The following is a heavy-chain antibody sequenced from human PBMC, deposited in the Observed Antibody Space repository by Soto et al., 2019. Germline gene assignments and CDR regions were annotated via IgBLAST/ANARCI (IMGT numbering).Heavy chain of an antibody. J-gene: IGHJ6*02. D-gene: IGHD1-26*01. V-gene: IGHV1-18*01. CDR2: ISTYNGDA. CDR3: ARSGSVPYYSYGLDV. Sequence: QVQLVQSGAEVRKPGASVKVSCKTSGYTFSRSGISWVRQAPGQGLEWMGWISTYNGDANYAQKLQGRVTMTTDTSTSTAFMELGSLTSDDTAVYYCARSGSVPYYSYGLDVWGQGTTVTVSS. CDR1: GYTFSRSG.